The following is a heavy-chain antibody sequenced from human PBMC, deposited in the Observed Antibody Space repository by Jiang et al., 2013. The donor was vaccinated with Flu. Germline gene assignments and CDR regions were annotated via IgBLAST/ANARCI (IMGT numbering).Heavy chain of an antibody. CDR2: IIPIFGTP. V-gene: IGHV1-69*01. Sequence: AEVKKPGSSVKVSCKASGDTFSSYAISWVRQAPGQGLEWMGGIIPIFGTPNYAQKFQGRVTITADESTRTAYMEVSSLRSEDTAVYYCARWGITGTTFYYYGMDVWGQGTTVTVSS. CDR3: ARWGITGTTFYYYGMDV. J-gene: IGHJ6*02. D-gene: IGHD1-7*01. CDR1: GDTFSSYA.